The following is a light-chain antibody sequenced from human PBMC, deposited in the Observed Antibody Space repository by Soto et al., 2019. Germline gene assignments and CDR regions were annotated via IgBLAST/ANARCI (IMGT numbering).Light chain of an antibody. J-gene: IGKJ4*02. CDR3: QQLYSYPLT. CDR1: QNISNY. CDR2: GAS. V-gene: IGKV1-8*01. Sequence: AIRMTQSPSSFSAFTGDRVTITCRASQNISNYLAWYQQKPGKPPKLLIYGASTLENGVPSRFSGSGSGTDFTLTISCLQSEDSATYYCQQLYSYPLTFGGGTKVEIK.